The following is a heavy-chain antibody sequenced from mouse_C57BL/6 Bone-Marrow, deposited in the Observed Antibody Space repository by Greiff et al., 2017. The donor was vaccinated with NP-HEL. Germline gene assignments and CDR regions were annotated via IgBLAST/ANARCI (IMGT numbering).Heavy chain of an antibody. CDR2: IDPSDSYT. J-gene: IGHJ2*01. Sequence: QVQLQQSGAELVKPGASVKLSCKASGYTFTSYWMQWVKQRPGQGLEWIGEIDPSDSYTNYNQKFKGKATLTVDTSSSTAYMQLSSLTSEDSAVYYGAKLQRDYFDYWGQGTTLTVSS. D-gene: IGHD1-1*01. CDR3: AKLQRDYFDY. CDR1: GYTFTSYW. V-gene: IGHV1-50*01.